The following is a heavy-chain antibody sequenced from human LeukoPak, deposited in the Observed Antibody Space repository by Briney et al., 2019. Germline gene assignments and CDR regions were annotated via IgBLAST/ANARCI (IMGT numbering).Heavy chain of an antibody. CDR3: AREGSSMDRGGIIPNWFEP. J-gene: IGHJ5*02. D-gene: IGHD3-10*01. CDR2: IYHSGST. V-gene: IGHV4-38-2*02. Sequence: SETLSLTCAVSGYSISSGYYWGWIRPPPGKGLEYIGNIYHSGSTYYNPSLKSRVTIPVDTSKNQFSLKLSSVTAADTAVYYCAREGSSMDRGGIIPNWFEPWGQGTLVTVSS. CDR1: GYSISSGYY.